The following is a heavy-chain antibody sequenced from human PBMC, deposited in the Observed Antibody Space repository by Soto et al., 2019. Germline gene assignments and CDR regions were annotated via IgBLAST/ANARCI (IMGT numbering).Heavy chain of an antibody. Sequence: EVQLVESGGGLVQPGGSLKLSCAASGFTLSGSTLHWVRQASGKGLEWVGRIRSKAYSYATAYAASVKGRFTVSRDDSQNTEYLQMNTRKTEDTVIYYCTSVGGYKVGGDYWGQGTLVTVSS. V-gene: IGHV3-73*02. CDR2: IRSKAYSYAT. J-gene: IGHJ4*02. CDR3: TSVGGYKVGGDY. CDR1: GFTLSGST. D-gene: IGHD1-26*01.